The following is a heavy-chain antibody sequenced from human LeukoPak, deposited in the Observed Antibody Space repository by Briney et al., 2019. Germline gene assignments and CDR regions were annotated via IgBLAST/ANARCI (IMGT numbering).Heavy chain of an antibody. CDR2: INHSGST. Sequence: SETLSLTCAVYGGSFSGYYWSWIRQPPGKGLEWIGEINHSGSTNYNPSLKSRVTISVDTSKNQFSLKLSSVTAADTAVYYCARTKIPWSGYAPPSRFGELPYYFDYWGQGTLVTVSS. D-gene: IGHD3-10*01. CDR1: GGSFSGYY. V-gene: IGHV4-34*01. J-gene: IGHJ4*02. CDR3: ARTKIPWSGYAPPSRFGELPYYFDY.